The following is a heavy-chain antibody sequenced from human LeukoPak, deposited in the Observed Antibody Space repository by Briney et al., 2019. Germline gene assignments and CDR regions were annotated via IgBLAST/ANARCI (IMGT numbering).Heavy chain of an antibody. CDR3: ARGARRGYSYGYFVDY. D-gene: IGHD5-18*01. CDR2: IYYSGST. Sequence: SETLSLTCTVSGGSISSSSYYWGWIRQPPGKGLEWIGTIYYSGSTYYNPSLKSRVTISVDTSKNQFSLKLSSVTAADTAVYYCARGARRGYSYGYFVDYWGQGTLVTVSS. CDR1: GGSISSSSYY. V-gene: IGHV4-39*07. J-gene: IGHJ4*02.